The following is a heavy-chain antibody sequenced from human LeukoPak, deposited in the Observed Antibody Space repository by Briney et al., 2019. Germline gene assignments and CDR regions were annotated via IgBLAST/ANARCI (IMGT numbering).Heavy chain of an antibody. V-gene: IGHV3-30*18. J-gene: IGHJ4*02. CDR2: ISYEGSVE. CDR1: GLTFSIYG. Sequence: GGSLRLSCEASGLTFSIYGMHWVRQAPGKGLEWVAIISYEGSVEYHADSVRGRFTISRDNSKNTLYLQMNSLRDEDTAVYYCAKVRHLRGNSNAWNDFWGQGTHVTVSS. CDR3: AKVRHLRGNSNAWNDF. D-gene: IGHD3-16*01.